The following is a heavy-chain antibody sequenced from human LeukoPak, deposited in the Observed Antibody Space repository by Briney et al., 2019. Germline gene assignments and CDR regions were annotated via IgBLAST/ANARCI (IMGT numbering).Heavy chain of an antibody. D-gene: IGHD2-15*01. J-gene: IGHJ4*02. V-gene: IGHV1-18*01. CDR2: ISAYNGNT. CDR1: GYTFTRYG. Sequence: ASVQVSCKASGYTFTRYGISWVRPAPGQGGEWMGWISAYNGNTNYARKLQGRATMNTDTSTSTAYTELRSLISDDTAVYYRATDCSGGSCYSGLSDYWGQGTLVTVSS. CDR3: ATDCSGGSCYSGLSDY.